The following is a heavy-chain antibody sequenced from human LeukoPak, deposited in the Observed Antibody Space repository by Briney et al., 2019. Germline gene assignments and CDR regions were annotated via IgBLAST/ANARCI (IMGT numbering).Heavy chain of an antibody. CDR2: IYYSGST. Sequence: SETLSLTCTVSGGSISSYYWSWIRQPPGKGLEWIGYIYYSGSTNYNPSLKSRVTISVDTSKNQFSLKLSSVTAADTAVYYCASIDLYSSGWYYFDYWGQGTLVTVSS. D-gene: IGHD6-19*01. CDR3: ASIDLYSSGWYYFDY. CDR1: GGSISSYY. V-gene: IGHV4-59*01. J-gene: IGHJ4*02.